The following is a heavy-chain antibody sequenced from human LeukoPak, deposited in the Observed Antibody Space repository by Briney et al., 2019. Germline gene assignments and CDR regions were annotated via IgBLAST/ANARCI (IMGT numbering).Heavy chain of an antibody. CDR3: AREGLRSIAARRGTRDYMDV. D-gene: IGHD6-6*01. J-gene: IGHJ6*03. CDR1: GYTFTSYA. CDR2: INAGNGNT. V-gene: IGHV1-3*01. Sequence: GASVKVSCKASGYTFTSYAMHWVRQAPGQRLEWMGWINAGNGNTKYSQEFQGRVTITRDTTASAAYMELSSLRSDDTAVYYCAREGLRSIAARRGTRDYMDVWGKGTTVIVSS.